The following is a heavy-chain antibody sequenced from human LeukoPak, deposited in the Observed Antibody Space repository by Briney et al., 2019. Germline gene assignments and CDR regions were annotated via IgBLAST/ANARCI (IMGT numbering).Heavy chain of an antibody. V-gene: IGHV3-23*01. CDR1: GFTFSSYS. CDR3: ANSGNYYDTSGHEY. CDR2: ISGSGVES. Sequence: PGGSLRLSCAASGFTFSSYSMNWVRQAPGKGLEWVSGISGSGVESFYADSVKGRFTIPRDNSRNTLYLQMNSLRAEDTAVYYCANSGNYYDTSGHEYWGQGTLVTVSS. J-gene: IGHJ4*02. D-gene: IGHD3-22*01.